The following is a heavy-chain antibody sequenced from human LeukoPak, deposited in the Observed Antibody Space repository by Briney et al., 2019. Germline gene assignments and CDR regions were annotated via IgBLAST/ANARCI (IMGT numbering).Heavy chain of an antibody. CDR1: GFTFSSYG. J-gene: IGHJ4*02. CDR2: IRYDGSNK. CDR3: ARGPTYYDFWSGYYLLDY. V-gene: IGHV3-30*02. Sequence: GGSLRLSCAASGFTFSSYGMHWVRQAPGKGLEWVAFIRYDGSNKYYADSVKGQFTISRDNSKNTLYLQMNSLRAEDTAVYYCARGPTYYDFWSGYYLLDYWGQGTLVTVSS. D-gene: IGHD3-3*01.